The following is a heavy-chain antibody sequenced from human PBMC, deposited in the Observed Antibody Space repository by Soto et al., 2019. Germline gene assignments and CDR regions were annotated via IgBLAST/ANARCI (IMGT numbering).Heavy chain of an antibody. CDR3: ARERQQLVRYYFDY. D-gene: IGHD6-13*01. J-gene: IGHJ4*02. CDR1: GFTVSSNY. Sequence: EVQLVEAGGGLVQPGRSLRLSCAASGFTVSSNYMSWVRQAPGKGLELVSVIYSGGSTYYADSVKGRFTISRDNSKNTLYLQMNSLRAEDTAVYYCARERQQLVRYYFDYWGQGTLVTVSS. V-gene: IGHV3-66*01. CDR2: IYSGGST.